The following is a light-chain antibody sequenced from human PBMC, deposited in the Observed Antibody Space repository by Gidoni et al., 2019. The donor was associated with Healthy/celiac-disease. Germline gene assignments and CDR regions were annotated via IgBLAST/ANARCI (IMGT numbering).Light chain of an antibody. CDR3: QQRTT. J-gene: IGKJ3*01. CDR2: DAS. Sequence: EIVLTQSPATLSLSPGERATLSCRASQSVSSYLAWYQQKPGQAPRLLIYDASNRATGIPARFSGSGPGTDFTLTISSLEPEDFAVYYCQQRTTFXPXTKVDIK. CDR1: QSVSSY. V-gene: IGKV3-11*01.